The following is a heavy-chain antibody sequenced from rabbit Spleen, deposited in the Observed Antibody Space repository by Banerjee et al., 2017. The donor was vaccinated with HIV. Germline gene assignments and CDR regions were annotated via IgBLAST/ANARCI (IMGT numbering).Heavy chain of an antibody. CDR1: GFSFNNNYY. CDR3: ARDLIGIIGWNFYL. D-gene: IGHD1-1*01. Sequence: QSLEESGGGLVQPEGSLTLTCTASGFSFNNNYYMCWVRQAPGKGLEWIACINTYTGKSVYASWATGRFTISRTSSITVTLQMTSLTAADTATYFCARDLIGIIGWNFYLWGPGTLVTVS. V-gene: IGHV1S40*01. CDR2: INTYTGKS. J-gene: IGHJ4*01.